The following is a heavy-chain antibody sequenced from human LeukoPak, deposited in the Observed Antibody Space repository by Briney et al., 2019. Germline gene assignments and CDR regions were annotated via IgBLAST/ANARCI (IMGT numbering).Heavy chain of an antibody. CDR1: GFTFSSYS. CDR3: ARDSTYYYDSSGYYP. V-gene: IGHV3-21*01. J-gene: IGHJ4*02. D-gene: IGHD3-22*01. Sequence: GGSLRLSCAASGFTFSSYSMNWVRQAPGKGLEWVSSISSSSSYIYYADSVKGRFTISRDNAKNSLYLQMNSLRAEDTAVYYCARDSTYYYDSSGYYPRGQGTLITVSS. CDR2: ISSSSSYI.